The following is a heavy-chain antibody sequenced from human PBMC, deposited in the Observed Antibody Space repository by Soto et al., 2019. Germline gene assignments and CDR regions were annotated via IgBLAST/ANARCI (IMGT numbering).Heavy chain of an antibody. J-gene: IGHJ6*02. CDR1: GGSFSGYY. V-gene: IGHV4-34*01. Sequence: SETLSLTCAVYGGSFSGYYWSWIRQPPGKGLEWIGEINHSGSTNYNPSLKSRVTISVDTSKNQFSLKLGSVTAADTAVYYCARGLRFLEWFYGMDVWGQGTTVTV. CDR3: ARGLRFLEWFYGMDV. D-gene: IGHD3-3*01. CDR2: INHSGST.